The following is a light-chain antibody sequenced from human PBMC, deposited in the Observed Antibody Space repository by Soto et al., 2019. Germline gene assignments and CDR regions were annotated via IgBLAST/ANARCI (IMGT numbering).Light chain of an antibody. CDR3: QQYGSSPGVT. J-gene: IGKJ5*01. Sequence: ENVLTQSPGTLSLSTGERATLSCRASQSVSSSYLAWYQQKPGQAPRLLIYGASSRATGIPDRFSGSGSGTDFTLTISRLEPEDFAVYYCQQYGSSPGVTFGQGTRLEIK. CDR2: GAS. V-gene: IGKV3-20*01. CDR1: QSVSSSY.